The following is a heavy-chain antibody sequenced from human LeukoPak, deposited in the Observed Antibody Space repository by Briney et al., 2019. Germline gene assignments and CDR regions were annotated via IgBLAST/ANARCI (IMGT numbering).Heavy chain of an antibody. J-gene: IGHJ4*02. D-gene: IGHD3-9*01. CDR3: ARHVRYYDILTGLTSYYFDY. CDR1: GGSISSYY. Sequence: SETLSLTCTVSGGSISSYYWSWIRQLPGKGLEWIGYIYYSGSTNYNPSLKSRVTISGDTSKNQFSLKLSSVTAADTAVYYCARHVRYYDILTGLTSYYFDYWGQGTLATVSS. V-gene: IGHV4-59*08. CDR2: IYYSGST.